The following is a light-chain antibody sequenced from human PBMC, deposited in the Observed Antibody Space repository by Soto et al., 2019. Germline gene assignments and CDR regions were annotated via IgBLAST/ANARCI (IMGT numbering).Light chain of an antibody. CDR2: DVS. CDR1: SSDVGGYNY. V-gene: IGLV2-11*01. Sequence: QSVLTQPRSVSGSPGQSVTISCTGTSSDVGGYNYVSWYQQHPGKAPKLMIYDVSKRPSGVPDRFSGSKSGNTAFLTISGLQAEDEADYYCCSYAGSYTFDVFGTGTKVTVL. CDR3: CSYAGSYTFDV. J-gene: IGLJ1*01.